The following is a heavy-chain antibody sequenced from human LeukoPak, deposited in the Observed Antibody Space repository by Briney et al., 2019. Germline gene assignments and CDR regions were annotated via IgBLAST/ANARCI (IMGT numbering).Heavy chain of an antibody. Sequence: GGSLRLSCAASGFTFSNYEMTWVRQAPGKGLEWVSYIGSSGNTIYYADSVKGRFTISRDNAKSSLYLQMNSLRAEDTAVYYCVRDNYDSSGPYYFDYWGQGTLVTVSS. CDR3: VRDNYDSSGPYYFDY. CDR1: GFTFSNYE. CDR2: IGSSGNTI. V-gene: IGHV3-48*03. J-gene: IGHJ4*02. D-gene: IGHD3-22*01.